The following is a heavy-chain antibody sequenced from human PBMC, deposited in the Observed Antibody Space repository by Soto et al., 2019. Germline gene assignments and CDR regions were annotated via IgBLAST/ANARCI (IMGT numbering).Heavy chain of an antibody. CDR1: GGSISSYY. D-gene: IGHD6-6*01. J-gene: IGHJ5*02. V-gene: IGHV4-59*01. CDR2: IYYSGST. CDR3: ARAWYSSSSWFDP. Sequence: SETLSLTCTVSGGSISSYYWSWIRQPPGKGLEWIGYIYYSGSTNYNPSLKSRVTISVDTSKNQFSLKLSSVTAADTAVYYCARAWYSSSSWFDPWGQGTLVTVSS.